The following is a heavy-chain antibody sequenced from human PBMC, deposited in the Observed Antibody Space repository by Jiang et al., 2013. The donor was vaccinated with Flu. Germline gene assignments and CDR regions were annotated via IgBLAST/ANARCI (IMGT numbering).Heavy chain of an antibody. CDR2: ISSSGSTI. V-gene: IGHV3-48*03. CDR1: GFTFSSYE. D-gene: IGHD4-23*01. J-gene: IGHJ5*01. Sequence: VQLVESGGGLVQPGGSLRLSCAASGFTFSSYEMNWVRQAPGKGLEWVSYISSSGSTIYYADSVKGRFTISRDNAKNSLYLQMNSLRAEDTAVYYCARGDAGPTTVVNWIDYWGQGTLVTVSS. CDR3: ARGDAGPTTVVNWIDY.